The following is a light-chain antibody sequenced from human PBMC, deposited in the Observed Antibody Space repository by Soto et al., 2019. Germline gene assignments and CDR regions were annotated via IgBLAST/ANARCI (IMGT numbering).Light chain of an antibody. CDR3: MQGTHWPIT. V-gene: IGKV2-30*02. J-gene: IGKJ5*01. CDR1: QSLVHSDGIAY. Sequence: VMTQSPLSLPVTLGQPASISCRSNQSLVHSDGIAYFSWFQQRPGRSPRRLIYKVSNRDSGVPARFSGSGSGTDFALKISRVEAEDVGVYYCMQGTHWPITFGQGTRPANK. CDR2: KVS.